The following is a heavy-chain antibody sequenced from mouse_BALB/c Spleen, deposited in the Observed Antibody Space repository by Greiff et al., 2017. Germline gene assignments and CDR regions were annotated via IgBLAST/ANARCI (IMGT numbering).Heavy chain of an antibody. Sequence: EVHLVESGGGLVKPGGSLKLSCAASGFTFSSYAMSWVRQTPEKRLEWVASISSGGSTYYPDSVKGRFTISRDNARNILYLQMSSLRSEDTAMYYCARGLEHYYAMDYWGQGTSVTVSS. CDR1: GFTFSSYA. CDR2: ISSGGST. CDR3: ARGLEHYYAMDY. J-gene: IGHJ4*01. V-gene: IGHV5-6-5*01.